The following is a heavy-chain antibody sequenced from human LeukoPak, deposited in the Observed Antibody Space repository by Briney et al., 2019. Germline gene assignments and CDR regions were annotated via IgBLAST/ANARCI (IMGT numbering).Heavy chain of an antibody. CDR1: GGSISTSNYY. J-gene: IGHJ4*02. Sequence: PSETLSLSCTVSGGSISTSNYYWGCIRQPPGKGLEWIGNIYYSGSTFYNPSLKSRVTISADTSKNQFSLKLTSVTAADTALYYCASGLVARHDFDYWGQGTLVTVSS. D-gene: IGHD6-6*01. CDR2: IYYSGST. CDR3: ASGLVARHDFDY. V-gene: IGHV4-39*01.